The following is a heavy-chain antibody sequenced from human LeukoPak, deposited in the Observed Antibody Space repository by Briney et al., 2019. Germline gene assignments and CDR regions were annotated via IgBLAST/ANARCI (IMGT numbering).Heavy chain of an antibody. CDR3: ARGRNVDIVATFSWFDP. CDR2: INPNSGGT. Sequence: ASVKVSCKASGYTFTGYYMHWVRQAPGQGLEWMGWINPNSGGTNYAQKFQGRVTMTRDTSISTAYMELSRLRSDDTAVYYCARGRNVDIVATFSWFDPWGQGTLVTVSS. CDR1: GYTFTGYY. J-gene: IGHJ5*02. V-gene: IGHV1-2*02. D-gene: IGHD5-12*01.